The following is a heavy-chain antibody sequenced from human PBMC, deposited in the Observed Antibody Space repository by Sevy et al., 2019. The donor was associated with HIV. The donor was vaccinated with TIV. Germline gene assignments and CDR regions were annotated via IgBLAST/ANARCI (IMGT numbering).Heavy chain of an antibody. V-gene: IGHV4-59*01. Sequence: SETLSLTCTVSGGSISSSYWNWIRQPPGKGLEWIGDIYYSGSTKYNPSLKSRVTISVDTSTNQFSLKLSSVTAADTAWYYCARGYARAFHYGMDVWGQGTTVTVSS. CDR3: ARGYARAFHYGMDV. D-gene: IGHD1-1*01. J-gene: IGHJ6*02. CDR2: IYYSGST. CDR1: GGSISSSY.